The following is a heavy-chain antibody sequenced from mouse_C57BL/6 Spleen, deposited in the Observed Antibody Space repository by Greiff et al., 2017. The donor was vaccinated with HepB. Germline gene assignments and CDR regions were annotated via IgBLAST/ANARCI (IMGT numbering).Heavy chain of an antibody. CDR3: ARRDGYYYFDY. CDR1: GFTFSDYG. V-gene: IGHV5-17*01. J-gene: IGHJ2*01. D-gene: IGHD2-3*01. Sequence: EVKLMESGGGLVKPGGSLKLSCAASGFTFSDYGMHWVRQAPETGLEWVAYISSGSSTIYYADTVKGRFTISRDNAKNTLFLQMTSLRSEDTAMYYCARRDGYYYFDYWGQGTTLTVSS. CDR2: ISSGSSTI.